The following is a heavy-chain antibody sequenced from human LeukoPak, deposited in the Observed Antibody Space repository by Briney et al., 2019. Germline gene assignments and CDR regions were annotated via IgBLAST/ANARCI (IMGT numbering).Heavy chain of an antibody. D-gene: IGHD1-1*01. CDR1: GFTFSDYK. CDR2: ITNGRINT. V-gene: IGHV3-21*01. J-gene: IGHJ2*01. Sequence: ESLRLSCAASGFTFSDYKMNWVRQAPGKGLEYVSSITNGRINTYYADSVRGRFTISRDNAKNSLFLQMNSLRAEDTAVYFCARERGNWNDGLDFWGRGTLVTVSS. CDR3: ARERGNWNDGLDF.